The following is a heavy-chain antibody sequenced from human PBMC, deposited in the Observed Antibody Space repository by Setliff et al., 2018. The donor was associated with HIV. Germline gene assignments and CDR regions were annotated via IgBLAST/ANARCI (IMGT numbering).Heavy chain of an antibody. CDR1: GYSISSGYY. J-gene: IGHJ3*02. V-gene: IGHV4-38-2*02. CDR2: IYHSGST. Sequence: SETLSLTCAVSGYSISSGYYWGWIRQPPGKGLEWIGSIYHSGSTYYNPSLKSRVTILVYTSKNQFSLKLSSVTAADTAVYYCARDYRRSFDIWGHGTMVTVSS. CDR3: ARDYRRSFDI.